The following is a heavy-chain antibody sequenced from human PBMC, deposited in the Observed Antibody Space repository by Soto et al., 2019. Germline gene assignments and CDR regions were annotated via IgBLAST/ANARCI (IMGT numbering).Heavy chain of an antibody. D-gene: IGHD6-13*01. Sequence: KASETLSLTCTVSGGSISSSSYYWGWIRQPPGKGLEWIGSIYYSGSTYYNPSLKSRVTISVDTSKNQFSLKLSSVTAADTAVYYCASPLIAAPGYYYYGMDVWGQGTTVTVSS. CDR3: ASPLIAAPGYYYYGMDV. CDR2: IYYSGST. V-gene: IGHV4-39*01. J-gene: IGHJ6*02. CDR1: GGSISSSSYY.